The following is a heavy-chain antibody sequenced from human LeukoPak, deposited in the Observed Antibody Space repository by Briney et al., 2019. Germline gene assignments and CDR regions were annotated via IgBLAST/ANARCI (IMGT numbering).Heavy chain of an antibody. J-gene: IGHJ3*02. CDR2: ISAYNGNT. D-gene: IGHD1-26*01. CDR3: ARGGGSHPRLQPDAFDI. Sequence: ASVKVSCKASGYTFTSYGISWVRQAPGQGLEWMGWISAYNGNTNYAQKLQGRVTMTTDTSTSTAYMELRSLRSDDTAVYYCARGGGSHPRLQPDAFDIWGQGTMVTVSS. V-gene: IGHV1-18*01. CDR1: GYTFTSYG.